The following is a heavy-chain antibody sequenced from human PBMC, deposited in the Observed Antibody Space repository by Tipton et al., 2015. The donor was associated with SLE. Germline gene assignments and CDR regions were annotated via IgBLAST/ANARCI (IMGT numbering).Heavy chain of an antibody. CDR2: INTYTGNT. Sequence: QSGAEVKKPGESLKISCKGSGYSFTNYGISWVRQAPGQGLEWMGWINTYTGNTNYAQRLQGRLTMTTDTSTSTAYMELKSLRSDDTAVYYCARDRDYFDYWGQGTLVTVSS. V-gene: IGHV1-18*04. CDR3: ARDRDYFDY. J-gene: IGHJ4*02. CDR1: GYSFTNYG.